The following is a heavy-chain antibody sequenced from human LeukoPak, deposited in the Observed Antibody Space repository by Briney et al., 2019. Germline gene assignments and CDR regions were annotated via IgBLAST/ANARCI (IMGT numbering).Heavy chain of an antibody. CDR2: MNPISGDT. CDR3: ARVPRRGERFDP. J-gene: IGHJ5*02. CDR1: GYTFSSYD. D-gene: IGHD3-10*01. Sequence: ASVKVSCKASGYTFSSYDVNWVRQATGQGLEWMGWMNPISGDTGYALKFQGRVTMSRNTSISTAYMELGSLRSEDTAVYYCARVPRRGERFDPWGQGTLVTVSS. V-gene: IGHV1-8*01.